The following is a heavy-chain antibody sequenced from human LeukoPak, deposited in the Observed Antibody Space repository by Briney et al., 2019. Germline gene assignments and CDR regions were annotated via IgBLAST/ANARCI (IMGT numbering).Heavy chain of an antibody. V-gene: IGHV4-39*06. J-gene: IGHJ6*03. Sequence: SETLSLTCTLSGGSISSSSYYLGWIRQPPGKGLRWIGNIYYSGYTTYSPSLRSTVTISVDTSKNQFPLKLSSVTAADTAVYYCARETSQKGAHYMDVWGKGTTITISS. CDR1: GGSISSSSYY. CDR3: ARETSQKGAHYMDV. CDR2: IYYSGYT. D-gene: IGHD3-16*01.